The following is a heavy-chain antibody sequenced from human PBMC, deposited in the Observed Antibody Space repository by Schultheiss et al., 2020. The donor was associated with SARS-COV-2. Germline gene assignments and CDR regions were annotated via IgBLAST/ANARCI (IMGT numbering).Heavy chain of an antibody. CDR1: GYSISSGYY. CDR3: ARIAKNTPYSNYGYYYYYCMDV. Sequence: SETLSLTCAVSGYSISSGYYWGWIRQPPGKGLEWIGSIYHSGSTYYNPSLKSRVTISVDKSKNQFSLKLSSVTAADTAVYYCARIAKNTPYSNYGYYYYYCMDVWGQGTTVTVSS. V-gene: IGHV4-38-2*01. J-gene: IGHJ6*02. D-gene: IGHD4-11*01. CDR2: IYHSGST.